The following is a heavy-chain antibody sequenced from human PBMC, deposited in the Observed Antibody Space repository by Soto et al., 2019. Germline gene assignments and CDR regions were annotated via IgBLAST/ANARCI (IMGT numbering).Heavy chain of an antibody. CDR1: GFTFSSYG. CDR3: AKVVPGSGPY. CDR2: ISYDGSNK. D-gene: IGHD6-19*01. V-gene: IGHV3-30*18. Sequence: GGSLRLSCAASGFTFSSYGMHWVRQAPGKGLEWVAVISYDGSNKYYADSVKGRFTISRDNSKNTLYLQMNSLRAEDTAVYYCAKVVPGSGPYWGQGTLVTVSS. J-gene: IGHJ4*02.